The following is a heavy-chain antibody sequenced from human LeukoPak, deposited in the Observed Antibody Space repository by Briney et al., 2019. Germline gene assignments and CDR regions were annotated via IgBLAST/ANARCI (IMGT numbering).Heavy chain of an antibody. V-gene: IGHV4-39*07. CDR1: GGSISSSSYY. D-gene: IGHD3-3*01. CDR3: ARAINFWSGYGAFDI. Sequence: PSETLSLTCTVSGGSISSSSYYWGWIRQPPGKGLEWIGSTYYSGSTYYNPSLKSRVTISVDTSKNQFSLKLSSVTAADTAVYYCARAINFWSGYGAFDIWGQGTMVTVSS. CDR2: TYYSGST. J-gene: IGHJ3*02.